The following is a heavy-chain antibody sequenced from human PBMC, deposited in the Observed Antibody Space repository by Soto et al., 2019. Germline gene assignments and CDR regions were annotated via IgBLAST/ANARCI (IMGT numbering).Heavy chain of an antibody. CDR2: INHSGST. Sequence: PSETLSLTCAVYGGSFIGYYWSWIRQPPGKGLEWIGEINHSGSTNYNPSLKSRVSISVDTSKNQFSLKMTSMTAADTAVYFCGRLRRSGTYFDSWGQGTLVTVSS. CDR3: GRLRRSGTYFDS. J-gene: IGHJ4*02. CDR1: GGSFIGYY. V-gene: IGHV4-34*01. D-gene: IGHD1-26*01.